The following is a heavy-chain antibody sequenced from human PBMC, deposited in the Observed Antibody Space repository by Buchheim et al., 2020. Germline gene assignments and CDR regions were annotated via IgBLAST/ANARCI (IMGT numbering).Heavy chain of an antibody. J-gene: IGHJ6*02. D-gene: IGHD3-3*01. CDR1: GFTFSSYA. V-gene: IGHV3-23*01. CDR3: ARYRVRFLEWGDGMDV. Sequence: EVQLLESGGGLVQPGGSLRLSCAASGFTFSSYAMSWVRQAPGKGLEWVSAISGSGGSTYYADSVKGRFTISRAHSKNTLYLQMNSLRAEDTAVYYCARYRVRFLEWGDGMDVWGQGTT. CDR2: ISGSGGST.